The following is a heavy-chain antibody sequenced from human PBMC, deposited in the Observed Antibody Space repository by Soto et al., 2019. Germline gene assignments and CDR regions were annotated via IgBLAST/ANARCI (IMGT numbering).Heavy chain of an antibody. CDR2: IIPFFGSP. J-gene: IGHJ6*02. Sequence: ASVKVSCKPSGGTFGSDAISWVRQAPGQGLEWMGGIIPFFGSPNYAQKFQGRATITADESTSTAYMELTSLRSEDTAVYYCARYCSSTTCRKYHYYGMDVWGQGTTVTVSS. CDR1: GGTFGSDA. V-gene: IGHV1-69*13. D-gene: IGHD2-2*01. CDR3: ARYCSSTTCRKYHYYGMDV.